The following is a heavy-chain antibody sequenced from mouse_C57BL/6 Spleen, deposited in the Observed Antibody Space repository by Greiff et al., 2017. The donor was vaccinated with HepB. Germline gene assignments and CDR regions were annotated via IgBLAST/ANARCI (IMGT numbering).Heavy chain of an antibody. D-gene: IGHD2-5*01. J-gene: IGHJ1*03. Sequence: EVQRVESEGGLVQPGSSMKLSCTASGFTFSDYYMAWVRQVPEKGLEWVANINYDGSSTYYLDSLKSRFIISRDNAKNILYLQMSSLKSEDTATYYCARDRSNYWYFDVWGTGTTVTVSS. CDR3: ARDRSNYWYFDV. CDR2: INYDGSST. V-gene: IGHV5-16*01. CDR1: GFTFSDYY.